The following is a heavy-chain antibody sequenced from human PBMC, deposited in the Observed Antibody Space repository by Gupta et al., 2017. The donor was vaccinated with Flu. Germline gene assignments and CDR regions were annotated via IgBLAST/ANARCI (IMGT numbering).Heavy chain of an antibody. Sequence: QVRLVESGGGVVQPGRSLRLSCAASGFTFNNYGIHWVSQAPGKGLEWVANIWSDGVNKYYGDSVKGRFTISRDNSKNMVFLQLNSLRAEDTAVYYCAREALELATAFDFWGQGTLVTVSS. CDR1: GFTFNNYG. V-gene: IGHV3-33*01. D-gene: IGHD5-24*01. CDR3: AREALELATAFDF. J-gene: IGHJ4*02. CDR2: IWSDGVNK.